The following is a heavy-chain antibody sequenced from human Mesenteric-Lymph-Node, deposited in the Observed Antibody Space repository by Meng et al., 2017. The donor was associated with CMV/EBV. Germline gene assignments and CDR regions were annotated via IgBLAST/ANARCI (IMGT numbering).Heavy chain of an antibody. CDR2: IYSGGSST. V-gene: IGHV3-23*03. CDR3: AKRSVAAAGPFDY. J-gene: IGHJ4*02. D-gene: IGHD6-13*01. Sequence: ASGCTVSSYAMSWVRQAPGKRLECVSVIYSGGSSTYYAASVKCRFTISRDNSKNTLYLQMNSLRAEDTAVYYCAKRSVAAAGPFDYWGQGTLVTVSS. CDR1: GCTVSSYA.